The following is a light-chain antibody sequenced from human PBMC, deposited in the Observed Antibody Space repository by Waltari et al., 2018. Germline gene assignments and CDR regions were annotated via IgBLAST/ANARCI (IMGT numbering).Light chain of an antibody. CDR3: QQRNNWPRT. J-gene: IGKJ2*01. CDR1: PSVRIY. Sequence: EIVLTQSPATLYLSPGERATLSCRSSPSVRIYLGWYQQKPGQAPRLLSYDASNRATGIPARFSGRGAETDVTLTISSLEPEDSAVYYCQQRNNWPRTFGQGTKREVK. CDR2: DAS. V-gene: IGKV3-11*01.